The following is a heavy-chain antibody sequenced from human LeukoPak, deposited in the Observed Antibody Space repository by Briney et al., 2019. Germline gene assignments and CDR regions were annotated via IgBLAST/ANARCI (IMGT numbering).Heavy chain of an antibody. Sequence: SETLSLTCTVSGGSINYYYWMWIRQPPGKGLEWIGEINHSGSTNYNPSLKSRVTISVDTSKNQFSLKLSSVTAADTAVYYCALYCGGDCYPPFDYWGQGTLVTVSS. D-gene: IGHD2-21*02. V-gene: IGHV4-34*01. CDR3: ALYCGGDCYPPFDY. CDR1: GGSINYYY. CDR2: INHSGST. J-gene: IGHJ4*02.